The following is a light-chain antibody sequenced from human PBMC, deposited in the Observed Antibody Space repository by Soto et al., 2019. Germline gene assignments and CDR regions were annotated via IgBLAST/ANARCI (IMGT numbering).Light chain of an antibody. CDR1: QSVTNSY. CDR3: HQYGSSWT. CDR2: GIS. V-gene: IGKV3-20*01. Sequence: EVVLTQSPGTLSLFPGERATLSCRASQSVTNSYLAWYQQKPGQAPRPLIYGISNRATGIRDRFSGSGSGTDFTLTISRLEPEDFAVYCCHQYGSSWTFGQGTKVEIK. J-gene: IGKJ1*01.